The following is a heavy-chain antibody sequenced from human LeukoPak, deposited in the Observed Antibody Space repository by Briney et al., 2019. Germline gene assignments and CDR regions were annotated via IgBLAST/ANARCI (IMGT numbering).Heavy chain of an antibody. J-gene: IGHJ5*02. Sequence: GASVKVSCKASGYAFTGYYMHWVRQAPGQGLEWMGWINPNSGGTNYAQKFQGRVTMTRDTSISTAYMELSRLRSDDTAVYYCARGSRRSDSKVWFDPWGQGTLVTVSS. CDR3: ARGSRRSDSKVWFDP. D-gene: IGHD4-17*01. CDR1: GYAFTGYY. V-gene: IGHV1-2*02. CDR2: INPNSGGT.